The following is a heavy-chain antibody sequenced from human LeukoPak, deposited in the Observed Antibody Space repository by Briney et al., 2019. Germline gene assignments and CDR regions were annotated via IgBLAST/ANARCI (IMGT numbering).Heavy chain of an antibody. J-gene: IGHJ4*02. Sequence: GESLKISCTASGYTFGNYWIGWVRQMPGKGLEWMAITYRGSDTRYSPSFQGQVTISVDITTAYLQWRSLKASDTAMYYCARLDSYYQSSGYHPRYFDYWGQGTLVTVSS. CDR1: GYTFGNYW. D-gene: IGHD3-22*01. CDR3: ARLDSYYQSSGYHPRYFDY. V-gene: IGHV5-51*01. CDR2: TYRGSDT.